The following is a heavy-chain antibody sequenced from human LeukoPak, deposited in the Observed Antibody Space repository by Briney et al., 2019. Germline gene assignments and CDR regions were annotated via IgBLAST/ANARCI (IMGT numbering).Heavy chain of an antibody. J-gene: IGHJ4*02. CDR1: GYTLTELS. D-gene: IGHD5-18*01. Sequence: ASVKVSCKVSGYTLTELSMHWVRQAPGKGLEWMGGFDPEDGETIYAQKFQGRVTMTEDTSTDTAYMELSSLRSEDTAVYYCATPPRGYTYGSQNSFDYWGQGTLVTVSS. V-gene: IGHV1-24*01. CDR3: ATPPRGYTYGSQNSFDY. CDR2: FDPEDGET.